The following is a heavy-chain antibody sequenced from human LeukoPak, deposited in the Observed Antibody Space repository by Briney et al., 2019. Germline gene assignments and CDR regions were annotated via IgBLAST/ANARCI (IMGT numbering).Heavy chain of an antibody. Sequence: PGGSLRLSCAASGFTFSRYWMTWVRQAPGKGLEWVANIKEDGSKKNYVDSVKGRFIISRDNAKNSLYLQMNTLRADDTAVYYCARDGFGTGSNWGQGTLVTVSS. J-gene: IGHJ4*02. CDR2: IKEDGSKK. V-gene: IGHV3-7*03. CDR3: ARDGFGTGSN. D-gene: IGHD3-16*01. CDR1: GFTFSRYW.